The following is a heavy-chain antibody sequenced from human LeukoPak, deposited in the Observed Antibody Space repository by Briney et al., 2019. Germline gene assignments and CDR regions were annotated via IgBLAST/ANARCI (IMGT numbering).Heavy chain of an antibody. J-gene: IGHJ4*02. CDR3: ARYSSSWYPFDY. Sequence: SETLSLTCTVSGGSISSYYWSWIRQPPGKGLEWIGYIYYSRSTNYNPSLKSRVTISVDTSKNQFSLKLSSVTAADTAVYYCARYSSSWYPFDYWGQGTLVTVSS. D-gene: IGHD6-13*01. CDR1: GGSISSYY. CDR2: IYYSRST. V-gene: IGHV4-59*01.